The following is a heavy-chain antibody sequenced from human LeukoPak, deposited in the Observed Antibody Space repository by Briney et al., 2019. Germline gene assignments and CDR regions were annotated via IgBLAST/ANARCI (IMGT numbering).Heavy chain of an antibody. CDR1: GYTFTSYD. D-gene: IGHD3-22*01. Sequence: ASVKVSCKASGYTFTSYDINWVRQATGQGLAWMGWMNPNSGNTGYAQKFQGRVTMTRNTSISTAYMGLSSLRSEDTAVYYCARGVGGPVFGITYYYDRWGQGTLVTVSS. V-gene: IGHV1-8*01. CDR3: ARGVGGPVFGITYYYDR. J-gene: IGHJ4*02. CDR2: MNPNSGNT.